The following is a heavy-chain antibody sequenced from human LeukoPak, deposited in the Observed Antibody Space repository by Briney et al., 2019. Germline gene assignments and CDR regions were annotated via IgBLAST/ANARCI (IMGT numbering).Heavy chain of an antibody. J-gene: IGHJ4*02. V-gene: IGHV4-61*02. CDR3: ARGIITMIVVADYYFDY. CDR2: IYTSGST. CDR1: GGSISSGSYY. D-gene: IGHD3-22*01. Sequence: SETLSLTCTVSGGSISSGSYYWSWIRQPAGKGLEWIGRIYTSGSTNYNPSLKSRVTISVDTSKNQFSLKLSSVTAADTAVYYCARGIITMIVVADYYFDYWGQGTLVTVS.